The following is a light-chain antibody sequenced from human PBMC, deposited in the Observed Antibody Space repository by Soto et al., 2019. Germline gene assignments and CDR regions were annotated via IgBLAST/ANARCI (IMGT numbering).Light chain of an antibody. CDR1: SSDIGDYND. V-gene: IGLV2-14*03. CDR2: DVD. Sequence: QSVLTQPASVSGSPGQSITISCTGTSSDIGDYNDVSWYQQHPGEAPKLMIYDVDSRPSGISDRFSGSKSGNTASLIISGLQAEDEAEYYCSSYSDSSTWVFGGGTKLTV. CDR3: SSYSDSSTWV. J-gene: IGLJ3*02.